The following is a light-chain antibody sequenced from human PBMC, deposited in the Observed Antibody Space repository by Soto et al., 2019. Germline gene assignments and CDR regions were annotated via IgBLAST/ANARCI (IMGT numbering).Light chain of an antibody. J-gene: IGLJ1*01. Sequence: QSVLTQPPSASGTPGQRVTISCSGSSSNIGSNYVYWYQQLPGTAPKLLIYRNNQRPSGVPARFSGTKSGTSASLAISGLGSEDEADYYCAAWDDSLSGYVFGTGTKLTVL. CDR1: SSNIGSNY. V-gene: IGLV1-47*01. CDR3: AAWDDSLSGYV. CDR2: RNN.